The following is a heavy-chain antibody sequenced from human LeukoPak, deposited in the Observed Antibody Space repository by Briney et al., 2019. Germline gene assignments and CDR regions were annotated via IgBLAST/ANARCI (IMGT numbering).Heavy chain of an antibody. CDR2: ISSSSSTI. CDR3: ARDGSTYNYYYGMDV. V-gene: IGHV3-48*04. CDR1: GFTFSSYS. D-gene: IGHD2-2*01. Sequence: GGSLRLSCAASGFTFSSYSMNWVRQAPGKGLEWVSYISSSSSTIYYADSVKGRFTISRDNAKNSLYLQMNSLRAEDTAVYYCARDGSTYNYYYGMDVWGQGTTVTVSS. J-gene: IGHJ6*02.